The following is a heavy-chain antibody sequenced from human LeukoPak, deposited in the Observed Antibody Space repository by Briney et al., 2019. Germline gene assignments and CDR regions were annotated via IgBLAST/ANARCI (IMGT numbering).Heavy chain of an antibody. D-gene: IGHD3-10*01. CDR2: IYYTGST. CDR1: SGSIGSYY. V-gene: IGHV4-59*01. Sequence: SETLSLTCTVSSGSIGSYYWSWIRQPPGKGLEWIGYIYYTGSTDYNPSLKSRVTILVDRSKNQFSLKLSSLTAADTAVYYCARVTGGSGSFSRWYYYYYMDVWGKGTTVTISS. J-gene: IGHJ6*03. CDR3: ARVTGGSGSFSRWYYYYYMDV.